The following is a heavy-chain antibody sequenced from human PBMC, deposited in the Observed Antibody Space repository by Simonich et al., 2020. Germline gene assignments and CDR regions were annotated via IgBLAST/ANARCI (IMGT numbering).Heavy chain of an antibody. CDR1: GFTFSSYW. CDR3: ARDREVYGSGSYYNY. V-gene: IGHV3-7*01. J-gene: IGHJ4*02. D-gene: IGHD3-10*01. Sequence: EVQLVESGGGLVQPGGSLRLSCAASGFTFSSYWMSWGRQAPGKGMEWVENIKQDGSEKYYVDSVKGRFTISRDNAKNSLYLQMNSLRAEDTAVYYCARDREVYGSGSYYNYWGQGTLVTVSS. CDR2: IKQDGSEK.